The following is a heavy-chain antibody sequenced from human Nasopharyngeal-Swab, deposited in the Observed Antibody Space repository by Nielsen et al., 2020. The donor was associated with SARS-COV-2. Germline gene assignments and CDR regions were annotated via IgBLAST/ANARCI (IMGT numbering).Heavy chain of an antibody. CDR3: ASRYCSSTSCPNWFDP. CDR1: GGSISSSNW. CDR2: LYHSGRT. D-gene: IGHD2-2*01. Sequence: AGSLRLSCAVSGGSISSSNWWSWVRQPPGKGLEWIWELYHSGRTNYNPSLKSRLTISVDKSKNQFSLKLSSVTAADTAVYYCASRYCSSTSCPNWFDPWGQGTLVTVSS. V-gene: IGHV4-4*02. J-gene: IGHJ5*02.